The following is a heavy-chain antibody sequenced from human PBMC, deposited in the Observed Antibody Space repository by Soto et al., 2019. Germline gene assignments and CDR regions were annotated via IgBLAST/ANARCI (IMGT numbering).Heavy chain of an antibody. J-gene: IGHJ6*02. CDR1: GGSITSSSYY. CDR2: IYYSGST. V-gene: IGHV4-61*05. Sequence: SETLSLTCTVSGGSITSSSYYWSWIRQPPGKGLEWIGYIYYSGSTNYNPSLKSRVTISLDTSKNQFSLKLSSVTAADTAVYYCARGSSIAGLYYGMDVWGQGTTVTVSS. D-gene: IGHD6-6*01. CDR3: ARGSSIAGLYYGMDV.